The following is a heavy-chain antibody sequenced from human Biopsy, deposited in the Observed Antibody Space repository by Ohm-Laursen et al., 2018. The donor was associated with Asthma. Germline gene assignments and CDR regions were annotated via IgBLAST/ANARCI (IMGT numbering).Heavy chain of an antibody. CDR3: AKDRDYDILTGPPGFDY. Sequence: GSLRLSCAASRFTFSSYAMSWVRQAPGKGLEWVSAISGSGGSTYYADSVKGRFTISRDNSKNTLYLQMNSLRAEDTAVYYCAKDRDYDILTGPPGFDYWGQGTLVTVSS. J-gene: IGHJ4*02. V-gene: IGHV3-23*01. CDR2: ISGSGGST. CDR1: RFTFSSYA. D-gene: IGHD3-9*01.